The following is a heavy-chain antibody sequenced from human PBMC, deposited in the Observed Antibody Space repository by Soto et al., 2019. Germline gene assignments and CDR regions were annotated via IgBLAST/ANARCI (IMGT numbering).Heavy chain of an antibody. D-gene: IGHD5-18*01. CDR2: INPDGSAT. Sequence: LRLSCAASGFTFSSYWMHWVRQAPGKGQVWVSRINPDGSATNYADSVKGRFTISRDNAKNTLYLQMNSLRAEDTAVFYCGRGGSDSPMAPGYWGQGTLVTVSS. J-gene: IGHJ4*02. CDR1: GFTFSSYW. V-gene: IGHV3-74*01. CDR3: GRGGSDSPMAPGY.